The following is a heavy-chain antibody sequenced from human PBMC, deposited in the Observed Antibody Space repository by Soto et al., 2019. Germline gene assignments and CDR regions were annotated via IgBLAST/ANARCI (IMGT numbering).Heavy chain of an antibody. CDR2: INPNSGGT. CDR3: ARDYYGSGRYFHRHYYYYGMDV. J-gene: IGHJ6*02. Sequence: SVKVSCKASGYTFTRYYMHLVRQAPGQGLEWMGWINPNSGGTNYAQKFHGWVTMTRDTSISTAYMELSRLRSDDTAVYYCARDYYGSGRYFHRHYYYYGMDVWGQGTTVTVSS. V-gene: IGHV1-2*04. CDR1: GYTFTRYY. D-gene: IGHD3-10*01.